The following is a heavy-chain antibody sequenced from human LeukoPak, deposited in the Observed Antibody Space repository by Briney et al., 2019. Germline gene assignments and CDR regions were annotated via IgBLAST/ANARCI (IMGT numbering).Heavy chain of an antibody. CDR1: GGSFSGYY. J-gene: IGHJ5*02. Sequence: SETLSLTCAVYGGSFSGYYWRWIRQPPGKGLEWIGEINHSGSTNYNPSLKSRVTISVDTSKNQFSLKLTSVTAADPALYYCAISAVAGDVAWFDPWGQGTLVTVSS. CDR2: INHSGST. V-gene: IGHV4-34*01. D-gene: IGHD6-19*01. CDR3: AISAVAGDVAWFDP.